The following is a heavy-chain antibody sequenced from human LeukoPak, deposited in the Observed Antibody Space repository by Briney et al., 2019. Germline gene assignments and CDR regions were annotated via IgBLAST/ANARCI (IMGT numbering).Heavy chain of an antibody. CDR2: INKDGTEK. D-gene: IGHD2-8*02. CDR1: EFTSSAFW. CDR3: AIFAGAVPGNLLL. J-gene: IGHJ6*04. V-gene: IGHV3-7*01. Sequence: GGSLRLSCAASEFTSSAFWMTWVRRPPGKGLEWVANINKDGTEKEYVDSVKGRFSIFGGNAKNSVFVQMNSLRAEDTAVYYCAIFAGAVPGNLLLWGKGTTVIVSA.